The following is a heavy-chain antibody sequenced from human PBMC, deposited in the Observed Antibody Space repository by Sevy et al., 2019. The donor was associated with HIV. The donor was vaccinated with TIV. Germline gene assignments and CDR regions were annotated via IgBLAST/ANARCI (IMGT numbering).Heavy chain of an antibody. Sequence: GGSLRLSCAASGFTFSNAWMRWVRQAPGKGLEWVGRIKSKTDGGTTDYAAPVKGRFTISRDDSKNTLYLQMNSLKTEDTAVYYCTTGPLNYDYVWGSPFDYWGQGTLVTVSS. CDR1: GFTFSNAW. J-gene: IGHJ4*02. CDR2: IKSKTDGGTT. V-gene: IGHV3-15*01. D-gene: IGHD3-16*01. CDR3: TTGPLNYDYVWGSPFDY.